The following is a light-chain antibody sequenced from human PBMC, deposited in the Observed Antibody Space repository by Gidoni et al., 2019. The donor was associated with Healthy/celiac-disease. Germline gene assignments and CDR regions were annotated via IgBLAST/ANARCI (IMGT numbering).Light chain of an antibody. CDR2: QAS. Sequence: DIQMTQSPSTLSSSVGDRVTTTCRSRQSMSRWLAWYQTKPGNAPKLLIYQASSLESGVPSRFSGSGSGTEFTLTSRSLQPDDFATYDCQQYNSYPWTFGQGTKVEIK. J-gene: IGKJ1*01. V-gene: IGKV1-5*03. CDR1: QSMSRW. CDR3: QQYNSYPWT.